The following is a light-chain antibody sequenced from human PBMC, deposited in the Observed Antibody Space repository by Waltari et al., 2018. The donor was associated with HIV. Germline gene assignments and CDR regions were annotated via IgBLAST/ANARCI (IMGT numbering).Light chain of an antibody. CDR2: GNN. CDR3: QSYDSSLSGSV. CDR1: SSNIGARFD. V-gene: IGLV1-40*01. J-gene: IGLJ3*02. Sequence: QSLLTQPPSVSGAPGQRVTISCPGRSSNIGARFDVHWYQQLPGTAPKLLLYGNNNRPSGVPDRFSGSKSGTSASLAITGLQAEDEADYYCQSYDSSLSGSVFGGGTKLTVL.